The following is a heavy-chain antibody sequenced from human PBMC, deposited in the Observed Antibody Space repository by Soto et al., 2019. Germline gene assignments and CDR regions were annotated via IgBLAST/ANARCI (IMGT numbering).Heavy chain of an antibody. V-gene: IGHV3-11*01. Sequence: QVQLVESGGDLVKPGGSLRLSCAASGFSFSVYYMAWVRQAPGSGLEWISSIDRNGDFVYYADSVKGRFTISRDYAKSSLYLQMDSLRDEDTAVYYCVRERAGTRDLPHSTFDLWGQGTMVTVAS. J-gene: IGHJ3*01. CDR3: VRERAGTRDLPHSTFDL. D-gene: IGHD2-2*01. CDR1: GFSFSVYY. CDR2: IDRNGDFV.